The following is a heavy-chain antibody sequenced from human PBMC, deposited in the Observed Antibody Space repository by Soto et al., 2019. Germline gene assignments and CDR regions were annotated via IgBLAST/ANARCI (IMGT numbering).Heavy chain of an antibody. V-gene: IGHV3-53*01. CDR3: AKDQVVATITDYYYYYGMDV. CDR2: IYSGGST. J-gene: IGHJ6*02. CDR1: GFTVSSNY. Sequence: GGSLRLSCAASGFTVSSNYMSWVRQAPGKGLEWVSVIYSGGSTYYADSVKGRFTISRDNSKNTLYLQMNSLRAEDTAVYYCAKDQVVATITDYYYYYGMDVWGQGTTVTVSS. D-gene: IGHD5-12*01.